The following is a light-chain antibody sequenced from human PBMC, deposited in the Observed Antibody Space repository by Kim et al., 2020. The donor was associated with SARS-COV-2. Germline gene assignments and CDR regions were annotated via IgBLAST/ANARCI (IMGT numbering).Light chain of an antibody. J-gene: IGLJ1*01. CDR1: RSDVGGFKY. CDR2: EVS. V-gene: IGLV2-14*01. Sequence: SALTQPASVSGSTGQSITISCTGTRSDVGGFKYVSWYQQHPGKVPKLMIYEVSNRPSGVSNRFSGSKSGNTASLTISGLLAEDEADYYCSSYTNRNSLIFGTGTQLTVL. CDR3: SSYTNRNSLI.